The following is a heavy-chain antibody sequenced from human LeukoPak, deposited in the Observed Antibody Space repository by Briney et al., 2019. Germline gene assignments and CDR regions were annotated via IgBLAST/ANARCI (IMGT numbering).Heavy chain of an antibody. Sequence: SSETLSLTCTVSGGSISSSSYYWGWIRQPPGKGLEWIGSIYYSGSTYYNPSLKSRVTISVDTSKNQFSLKLSSVTAADTAVYYCARDLHGDYVRSAFDIWGQGTMVTVSS. V-gene: IGHV4-39*07. CDR2: IYYSGST. CDR1: GGSISSSSYY. J-gene: IGHJ3*02. CDR3: ARDLHGDYVRSAFDI. D-gene: IGHD4-17*01.